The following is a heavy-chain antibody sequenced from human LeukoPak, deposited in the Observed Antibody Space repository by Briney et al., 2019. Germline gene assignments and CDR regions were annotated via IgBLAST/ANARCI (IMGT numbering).Heavy chain of an antibody. D-gene: IGHD6-19*01. CDR2: ISSSGSTI. CDR1: GFTFSSYE. J-gene: IGHJ4*02. CDR3: VRAAVAGTRTYFDY. V-gene: IGHV3-48*03. Sequence: QPGGSLRLSCAASGFTFSSYEMNWVRQAPGKGLEWVSYISSSGSTIYYADSAKGRFTISRDNAKNSLYLQMNSLRAEDTAVYYCVRAAVAGTRTYFDYWGQGTLVTVSS.